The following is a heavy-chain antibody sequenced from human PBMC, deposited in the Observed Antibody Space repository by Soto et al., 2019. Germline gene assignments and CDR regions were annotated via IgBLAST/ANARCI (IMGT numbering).Heavy chain of an antibody. CDR1: GGTLTNFINYP. CDR3: ARRNTAGLLRYFDN. CDR2: IVPNIGTV. D-gene: IGHD6-19*01. J-gene: IGHJ4*02. V-gene: IGHV1-69*06. Sequence: QVQLVQSGAEVMQPGSSVKVSCKPSGGTLTNFINYPINWVRQSPGQGLEWMGGIVPNIGTVNYAQKFQGRVTMTADKSTGTVYMELSSLRSDDSALYYCARRNTAGLLRYFDNWGQGTLVTVSS.